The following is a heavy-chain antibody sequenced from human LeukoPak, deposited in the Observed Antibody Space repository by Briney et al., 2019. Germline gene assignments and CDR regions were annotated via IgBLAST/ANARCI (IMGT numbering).Heavy chain of an antibody. V-gene: IGHV3-30*18. CDR3: AKDIAMSADYYFDI. Sequence: GGSLRLSCAASGFIFNTYGVHWVRLAPGKGLEWVAVVSYDGNSKYYADSVKGRFTISRDNSKNTLYLQMNSLRAEDTAVFYCAKDIAMSADYYFDIWGQGTLVTVSS. D-gene: IGHD3-10*02. J-gene: IGHJ4*02. CDR2: VSYDGNSK. CDR1: GFIFNTYG.